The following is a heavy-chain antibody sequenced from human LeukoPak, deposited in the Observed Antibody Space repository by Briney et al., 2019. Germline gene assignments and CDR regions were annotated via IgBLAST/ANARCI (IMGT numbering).Heavy chain of an antibody. J-gene: IGHJ4*02. Sequence: SETLSLTCTVSGGSISSSSYYWGWIRQPPGKGLEWIGSIYYSGSTYYNPSLKSRVTISVDTSKNQFSLKLSSVTAADTAVYYCARAGISGYGSGIDYWGQGTLVTVSS. CDR2: IYYSGST. CDR3: ARAGISGYGSGIDY. D-gene: IGHD3-10*01. CDR1: GGSISSSSYY. V-gene: IGHV4-39*07.